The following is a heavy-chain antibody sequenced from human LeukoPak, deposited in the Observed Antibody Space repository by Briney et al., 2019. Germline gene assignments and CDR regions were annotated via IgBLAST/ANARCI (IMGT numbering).Heavy chain of an antibody. Sequence: ASVTVSYKARGYTFTNYYMQWVRQAPGQGREGVGMINPSGGSTNYAQKFQGRVTMTRDTPTSPVYMELSSLRSEDTAVYYCARGYGDDMITFGGVIVTSGKFDYWGQGTLVTVS. CDR3: ARGYGDDMITFGGVIVTSGKFDY. D-gene: IGHD3-16*02. CDR2: INPSGGST. CDR1: GYTFTNYY. V-gene: IGHV1-46*01. J-gene: IGHJ4*02.